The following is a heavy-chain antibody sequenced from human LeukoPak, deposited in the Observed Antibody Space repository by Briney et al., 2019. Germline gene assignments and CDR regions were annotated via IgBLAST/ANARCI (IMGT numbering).Heavy chain of an antibody. CDR3: ARDRRLGDSRFDY. CDR2: IHYSGST. V-gene: IGHV4-30-4*01. CDR1: GGSISSGEYY. D-gene: IGHD3-22*01. Sequence: PSETLSLTCTVSGGSISSGEYYWGWIRQPPGKGLEWIGYIHYSGSTYYNPSLKSRVTISIDTSKNQFSLQLYSVTAADTAVYYCARDRRLGDSRFDYWGQGTLVTVSS. J-gene: IGHJ4*02.